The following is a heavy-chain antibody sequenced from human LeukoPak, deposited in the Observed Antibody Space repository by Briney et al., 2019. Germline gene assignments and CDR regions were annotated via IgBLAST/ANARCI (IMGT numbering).Heavy chain of an antibody. Sequence: SETLSLTCTVSGGSVSSGSYYWSWIRQPPGKGLEWIGYIYYSGSTYYNPSLKSRVTISVDTSKNQFSLKLSSVTAADTAVYYCARADDILTGYQYDYWGQGTLVTVSS. D-gene: IGHD3-9*01. CDR3: ARADDILTGYQYDY. J-gene: IGHJ4*02. CDR2: IYYSGST. V-gene: IGHV4-31*03. CDR1: GGSVSSGSYY.